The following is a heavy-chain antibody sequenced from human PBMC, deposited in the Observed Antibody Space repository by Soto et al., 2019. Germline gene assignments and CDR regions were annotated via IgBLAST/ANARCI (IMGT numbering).Heavy chain of an antibody. CDR1: GDAISSYY. V-gene: IGHV4-59*01. Sequence: QVQLQESGPRLVKPSETLSLTCTVSGDAISSYYWTWIRQPPWQGLEYIGYIHYSGRTYYIPSLNGQGTISVDTSKNQFSLQLSSVTAADPAVYYCARGHLGIKTTGTWYDFDYWGQGTLVTVS. CDR2: IHYSGRT. D-gene: IGHD2-15*01. CDR3: ARGHLGIKTTGTWYDFDY. J-gene: IGHJ4*02.